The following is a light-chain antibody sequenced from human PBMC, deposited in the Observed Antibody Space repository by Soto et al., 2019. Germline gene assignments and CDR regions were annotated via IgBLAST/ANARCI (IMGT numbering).Light chain of an antibody. CDR1: QSVSSN. Sequence: EIVLTQSPGTLSLSPGERSTLSWRASQSVSSNLAWYQQKPGQAPRLLIYGASTRATGIPARFSGSGSGTDFTLTISSLEPEDFAVYYCQQRSNWPLITFGQGTRLEIK. CDR2: GAS. V-gene: IGKV3-11*01. CDR3: QQRSNWPLIT. J-gene: IGKJ5*01.